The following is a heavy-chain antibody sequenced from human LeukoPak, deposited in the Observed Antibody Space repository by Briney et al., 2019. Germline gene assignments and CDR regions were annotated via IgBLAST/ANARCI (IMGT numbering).Heavy chain of an antibody. CDR3: AREGSDYYDILTGLDY. Sequence: GGSLRLSCAASGFTFSSYEMNWVRQAPGKGLEWVSYISSSGSTIYYADSVKGRFTISRDNAKNSLYLQMNGLRAEDTAVYYCAREGSDYYDILTGLDYWGQGTLVTVSS. J-gene: IGHJ4*02. D-gene: IGHD3-9*01. V-gene: IGHV3-48*03. CDR2: ISSSGSTI. CDR1: GFTFSSYE.